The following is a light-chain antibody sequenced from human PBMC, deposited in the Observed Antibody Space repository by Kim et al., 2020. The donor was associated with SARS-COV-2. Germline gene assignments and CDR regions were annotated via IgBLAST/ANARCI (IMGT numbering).Light chain of an antibody. Sequence: SSELTQDPAVSVALGQTVRITCQGDSLRSYYATWYQQKPGQAPILLIYGKNNRPSGIPDRFSGSSSGNTASLTITGAQAEDEADYYCNSRGSNDNVLFGGGTQLTVL. CDR3: NSRGSNDNVL. CDR2: GKN. J-gene: IGLJ2*01. V-gene: IGLV3-19*01. CDR1: SLRSYY.